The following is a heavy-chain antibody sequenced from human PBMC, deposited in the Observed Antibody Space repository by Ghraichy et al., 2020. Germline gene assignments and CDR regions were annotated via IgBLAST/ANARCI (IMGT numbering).Heavy chain of an antibody. CDR3: ARNIVGGYDY. D-gene: IGHD1-26*01. CDR1: GFTFSDYY. J-gene: IGHJ4*02. V-gene: IGHV3-11*01. CDR2: ITNGGGAM. Sequence: AGSLRLSCAASGFTFSDYYMSWIRQAPGKGLEWISYITNGGGAMSYADSVKGRFTISGDNAKNSLYLQMSSLRADDTAVYYCARNIVGGYDYWGQGALVTVSS.